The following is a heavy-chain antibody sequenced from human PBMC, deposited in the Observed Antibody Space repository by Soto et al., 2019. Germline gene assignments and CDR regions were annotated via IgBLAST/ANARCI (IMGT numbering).Heavy chain of an antibody. CDR1: GYTFTSYG. J-gene: IGHJ3*02. Sequence: GGSVKVSFKASGYTFTSYGISWVRQAPGQGLEWMGWISAYNGNTNYAQKLQGRVTMTTDTSTSTAYMELRSLRSDDTAVYYCARDIAGEWLVSGRAFDIWGQGTMVTVSS. CDR3: ARDIAGEWLVSGRAFDI. CDR2: ISAYNGNT. V-gene: IGHV1-18*04. D-gene: IGHD3-3*01.